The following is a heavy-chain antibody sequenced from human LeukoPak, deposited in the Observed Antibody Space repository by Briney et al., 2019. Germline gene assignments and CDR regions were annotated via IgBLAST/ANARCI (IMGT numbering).Heavy chain of an antibody. CDR3: ASLTTADAFDI. CDR2: IYDSGST. CDR1: GGSISSYY. J-gene: IGHJ3*02. D-gene: IGHD3-22*01. V-gene: IGHV4-59*01. Sequence: SETLSLTCTVSGGSISSYYWSWIRQPPGKGLEWIGYIYDSGSTNYNPSLKSRVTISVDASKNQFSLKLSSVTAADTAVFYCASLTTADAFDIWGQGTMVTVSS.